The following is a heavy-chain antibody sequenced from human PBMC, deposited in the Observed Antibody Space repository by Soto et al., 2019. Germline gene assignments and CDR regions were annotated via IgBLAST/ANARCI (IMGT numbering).Heavy chain of an antibody. D-gene: IGHD6-19*01. Sequence: QVQLVESGGGVVQPGRSLRLSCAASGFTFSSYAMHWVRQAPGKGLEWVAVISYDGSNKYYADSVKGRFTISRDNSKNTLYLQMTSLRAEDTAVYYCARAPIAVIGWYFDLWGRGTLVTVSS. CDR1: GFTFSSYA. J-gene: IGHJ2*01. CDR3: ARAPIAVIGWYFDL. CDR2: ISYDGSNK. V-gene: IGHV3-30-3*01.